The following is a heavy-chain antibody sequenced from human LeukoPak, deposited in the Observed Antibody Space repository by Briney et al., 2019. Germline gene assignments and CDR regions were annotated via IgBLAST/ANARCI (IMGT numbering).Heavy chain of an antibody. CDR1: GFTFSSYG. CDR2: IWYDGSNK. CDR3: AKDLVSDFWSGSDNDAFDI. D-gene: IGHD3-3*01. Sequence: GGSLRLSCAASGFTFSSYGMHWVRQAPGKGLEWVAVIWYDGSNKYYADSVKGRFTISRDNSKNTQYLQMNSLRAEDTAVYYCAKDLVSDFWSGSDNDAFDIWGQGTMVTVSS. V-gene: IGHV3-33*06. J-gene: IGHJ3*02.